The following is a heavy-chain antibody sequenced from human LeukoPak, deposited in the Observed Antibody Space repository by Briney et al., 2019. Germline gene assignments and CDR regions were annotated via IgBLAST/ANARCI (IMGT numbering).Heavy chain of an antibody. CDR1: VFTYSSYA. CDR2: ISGRGGSK. D-gene: IGHD4-17*01. CDR3: AKDGNYGDYVREYYFDY. J-gene: IGHJ4*02. Sequence: GGSLRLFCASSVFTYSSYAMSWVRQARGKGLEWVSAISGRGGSKYYADSVKCRFTISRENSKNTLYLQMNSLRAEDTAVYYCAKDGNYGDYVREYYFDYWGQGALVTVSS. V-gene: IGHV3-23*01.